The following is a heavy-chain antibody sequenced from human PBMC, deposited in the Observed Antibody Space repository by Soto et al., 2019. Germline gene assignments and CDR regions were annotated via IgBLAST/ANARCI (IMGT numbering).Heavy chain of an antibody. D-gene: IGHD6-13*01. CDR1: GGSISSGGYY. J-gene: IGHJ5*02. CDR2: IYYSGST. V-gene: IGHV4-31*03. CDR3: ARYRVAAAGNIWFDP. Sequence: QVQLQESGPGLVKPSQTLSLTCTVSGGSISSGGYYWSWIRQHPGKGLEWIGYIYYSGSTYYNPSLKSRVTISVDTSKNQFSLKLSSVTAADTAEYYCARYRVAAAGNIWFDPWGQGTLVTVSS.